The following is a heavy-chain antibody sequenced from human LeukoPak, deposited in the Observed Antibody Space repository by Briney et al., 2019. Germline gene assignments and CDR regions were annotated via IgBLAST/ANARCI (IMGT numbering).Heavy chain of an antibody. CDR2: ISSSVSTI. D-gene: IGHD2-21*01. J-gene: IGHJ4*01. CDR1: GFTFSSYE. Sequence: PGGSLKLSCAASGFTFSSYEMNWVRQAPGKGLEWISYISSSVSTIYYADSVKGRFTISTDNAKNSLYLKMNSLRAEDTAVYYCARREDVVRDRDFDYWGQGTMVTVSS. V-gene: IGHV3-48*03. CDR3: ARREDVVRDRDFDY.